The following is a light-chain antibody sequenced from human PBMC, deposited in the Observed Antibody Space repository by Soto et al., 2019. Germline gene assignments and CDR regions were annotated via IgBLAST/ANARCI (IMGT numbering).Light chain of an antibody. CDR2: DAS. CDR3: QHYHTIRT. CDR1: KDIEFY. J-gene: IGKJ5*01. V-gene: IGKV1-33*01. Sequence: IQMNQSTSSLSASVGNRVTITCQASKDIEFYLNWYQQKLGKPPKVLIYDASNLESGVPSRFNGSGSGTHFTLTIRSMTPEDIATYYCQHYHTIRTFGQGTRLEIK.